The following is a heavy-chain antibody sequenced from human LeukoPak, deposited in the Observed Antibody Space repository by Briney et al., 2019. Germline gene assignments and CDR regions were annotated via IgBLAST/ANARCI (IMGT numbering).Heavy chain of an antibody. J-gene: IGHJ2*01. CDR1: GLIFRSYW. D-gene: IGHD2-8*01. CDR3: SRGFYFSMTELYYLDL. Sequence: GGSLRLSCAVSGLIFRSYWMSWVRQAPGKGLEWVANIKQDGSEKFYVDSVKGRFTISRHNAKNSLYLQMNSLRAEDSAVYFCSRGFYFSMTELYYLDLWGRGTLVTVSS. CDR2: IKQDGSEK. V-gene: IGHV3-7*04.